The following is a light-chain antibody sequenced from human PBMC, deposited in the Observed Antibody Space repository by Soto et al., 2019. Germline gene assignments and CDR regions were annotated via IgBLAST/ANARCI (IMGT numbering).Light chain of an antibody. CDR1: QSVGSY. Sequence: EIVLTQSPATLSLSPGERATLSCRASQSVGSYFAWYQQKPGPAPRLLIYDAFRRATGIPARFSGSGSGTDVTLTISSLEPEDVAGYFCQQRSSWPLTVGGGTMVEIK. V-gene: IGKV3-11*01. CDR2: DAF. CDR3: QQRSSWPLT. J-gene: IGKJ4*01.